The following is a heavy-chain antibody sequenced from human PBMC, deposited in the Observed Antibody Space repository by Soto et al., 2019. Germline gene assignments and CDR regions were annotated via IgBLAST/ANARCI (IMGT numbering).Heavy chain of an antibody. CDR1: W. V-gene: IGHV4-4*02. CDR3: ASVRGGYYYATDV. Sequence: WWSWVRQPPGKGLEWIGEIYHSGSTNYNPSLKSRVTISVDKSKNQFSLKLSSVTAADTAVYYCASVRGGYYYATDVWGQGTTVTVSS. CDR2: IYHSGST. J-gene: IGHJ6*02. D-gene: IGHD3-10*02.